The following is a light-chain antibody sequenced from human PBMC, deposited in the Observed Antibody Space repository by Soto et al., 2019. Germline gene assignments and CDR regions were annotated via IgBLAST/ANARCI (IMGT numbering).Light chain of an antibody. V-gene: IGKV3-15*01. J-gene: IGKJ5*01. CDR1: QSVSNK. CDR3: QNYDSDPIT. CDR2: GAT. Sequence: EIVMTQSPATLSVSPGARATLSCRASQSVSNKLVWYQQKPGQAPRLLIFGATTRATGVPGRFSGSGSGTDFTLTINSLQPDDIATYYCQNYDSDPITFGQGTRLEI.